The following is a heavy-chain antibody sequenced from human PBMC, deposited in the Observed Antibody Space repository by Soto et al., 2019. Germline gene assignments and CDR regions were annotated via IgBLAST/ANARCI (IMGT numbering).Heavy chain of an antibody. CDR3: NFVDRSGYYSYYYGIDV. CDR1: GGSISSYY. CDR2: IYYSGST. V-gene: IGHV4-59*04. Sequence: SETLSLTCTVSGGSISSYYWSWIRQPPGKGLEWIGYIYYSGSTYYNPSLKSRVTISVDTSKNQFSLKLSSVTAADTAVYYCNFVDRSGYYSYYYGIDVWGQGTTVTVSS. J-gene: IGHJ6*01. D-gene: IGHD3-22*01.